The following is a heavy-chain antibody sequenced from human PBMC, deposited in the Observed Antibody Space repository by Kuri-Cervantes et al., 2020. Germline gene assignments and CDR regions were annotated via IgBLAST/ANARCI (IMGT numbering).Heavy chain of an antibody. D-gene: IGHD7-27*01. V-gene: IGHV3-23*01. Sequence: LKISCAASGFTFNTYAMSWVRQAPERGLEWVSAITDSGGDTYYTDSVKGRFTISRDNSQNMVYLQMNSLRADDTAVYYCAKHQSGTWGYSYGMDVWGQGTTVTVSS. CDR3: AKHQSGTWGYSYGMDV. CDR1: GFTFNTYA. J-gene: IGHJ6*02. CDR2: ITDSGGDT.